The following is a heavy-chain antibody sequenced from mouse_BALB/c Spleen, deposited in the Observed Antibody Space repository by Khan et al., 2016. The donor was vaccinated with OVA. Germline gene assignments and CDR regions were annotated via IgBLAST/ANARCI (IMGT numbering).Heavy chain of an antibody. CDR3: ARSGYFAWFAY. V-gene: IGHV14-1*02. CDR1: GFNIRDYY. CDR2: IDPENGKT. J-gene: IGHJ3*01. Sequence: VQLQQSGAELVRPGALVKLSCKASGFNIRDYYMHWMKQRPEQGLEWIGWIDPENGKTIYDPKFQGKANITADTSSNTAYLQLTSLTSEDTAVYYCARSGYFAWFAYWGQGTLVTVSA.